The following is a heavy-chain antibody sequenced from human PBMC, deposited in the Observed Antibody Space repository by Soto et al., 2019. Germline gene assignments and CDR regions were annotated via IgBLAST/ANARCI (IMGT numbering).Heavy chain of an antibody. J-gene: IGHJ6*02. D-gene: IGHD2-21*01. CDR1: GGSISSGGYY. Sequence: QVQLQESGPGLVKPSQTLSLTCTVSGGSISSGGYYWSWLRQHPGKGLEWIGYIYYSGSTYYNPSLKSRVTISVDTSKNQLSLKLSSVTAADTAVYYCAASCVGCGGFNYYGMDVWGQGTTVTVSS. V-gene: IGHV4-31*03. CDR3: AASCVGCGGFNYYGMDV. CDR2: IYYSGST.